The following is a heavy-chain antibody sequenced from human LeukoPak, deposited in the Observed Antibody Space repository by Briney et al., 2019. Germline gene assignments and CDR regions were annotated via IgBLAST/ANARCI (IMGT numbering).Heavy chain of an antibody. D-gene: IGHD3-10*01. CDR3: ARVLYYYGSGSYWVKYNWFDP. CDR1: GGSFSGYY. CDR2: INHSGST. Sequence: SETLSLTGAVYGGSFSGYYWSWIRQPPGKGLEWIGEINHSGSTNYNPSLKSRVTISVDTSKNQFSLKLSSVTAADTAVYYCARVLYYYGSGSYWVKYNWFDPWGQGTLVTVSS. V-gene: IGHV4-34*01. J-gene: IGHJ5*02.